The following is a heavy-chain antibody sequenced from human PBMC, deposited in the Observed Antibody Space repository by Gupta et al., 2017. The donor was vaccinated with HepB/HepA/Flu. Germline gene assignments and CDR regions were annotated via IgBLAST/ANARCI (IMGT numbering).Heavy chain of an antibody. CDR3: ARDVIGDGFISVDY. D-gene: IGHD5-24*01. V-gene: IGHV1-2*06. Sequence: QVQLVQSGAEVKEPGASVKVSCKTSGYTFTGYYIHWVRQAPGQGLEWVGRIIPSSDKTAYEQKFRGRDTETTDTTISTAYMELSSLRSDDTAVYCCARDVIGDGFISVDYWGQGTRVTVSS. CDR1: GYTFTGYY. CDR2: IIPSSDKT. J-gene: IGHJ4*02.